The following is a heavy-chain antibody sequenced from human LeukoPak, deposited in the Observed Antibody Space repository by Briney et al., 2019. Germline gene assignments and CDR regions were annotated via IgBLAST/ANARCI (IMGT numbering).Heavy chain of an antibody. J-gene: IGHJ6*04. V-gene: IGHV3-30*02. CDR2: LQYDGSVE. CDR3: ARDPGIAAGSVYMDV. D-gene: IGHD6-25*01. CDR1: GFAFSRYG. Sequence: PGGSLRLSCVASGFAFSRYGIHWVRQAPGKGLEWVTFLQYDGSVEFYADSVKGRFTISRDNSKNTAFLQMNSLRAEDTAVYYCARDPGIAAGSVYMDVWGKGTTVTVSS.